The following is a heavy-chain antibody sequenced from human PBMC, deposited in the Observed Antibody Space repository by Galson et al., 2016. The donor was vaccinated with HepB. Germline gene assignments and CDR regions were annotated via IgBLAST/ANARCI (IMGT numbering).Heavy chain of an antibody. J-gene: IGHJ4*02. CDR1: GFMFETYW. V-gene: IGHV3-7*01. Sequence: SLRLSCAGSGFMFETYWMSWVRRAPGKGLEWVANIKQDGSEKFYADSLRGRFTVSRDNAQSSVFLQMNSLRAEDTAVYYCARGRATSVRGLVGYYFDWWGQGTWVAVSS. CDR3: ARGRATSVRGLVGYYFDW. CDR2: IKQDGSEK. D-gene: IGHD3-10*01.